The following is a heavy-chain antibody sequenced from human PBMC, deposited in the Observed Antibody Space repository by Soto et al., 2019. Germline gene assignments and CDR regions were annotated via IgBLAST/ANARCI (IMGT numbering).Heavy chain of an antibody. D-gene: IGHD6-19*01. CDR3: ARAPEPYSSGWSFDY. CDR2: IWYDGSNK. Sequence: VQLVESGGGVVQPGRSLRLSCAASGFTFSSYGMHWVRQAPGKGLEWVAVIWYDGSNKYYADSVKGRFTISRDNSKNTLYLQMNSLRAEDTAVYYCARAPEPYSSGWSFDYWGQGTLVTVSS. V-gene: IGHV3-33*01. J-gene: IGHJ4*02. CDR1: GFTFSSYG.